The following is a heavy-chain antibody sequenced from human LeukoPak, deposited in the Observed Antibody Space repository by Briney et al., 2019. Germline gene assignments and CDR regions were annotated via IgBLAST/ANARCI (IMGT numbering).Heavy chain of an antibody. CDR1: GFTFSNYL. CDR3: AKGRWGLTINNFDI. J-gene: IGHJ3*02. Sequence: GGSLRLSCAASGFTFSNYLMTWVRQAPGKGLEWVSVISDRGDSTHYADSVKGRFTISRDSSKNTLYLQMNSLRGEDTAVYYCAKGRWGLTINNFDIWGQGTMVTVSS. D-gene: IGHD3-9*01. V-gene: IGHV3-23*01. CDR2: ISDRGDST.